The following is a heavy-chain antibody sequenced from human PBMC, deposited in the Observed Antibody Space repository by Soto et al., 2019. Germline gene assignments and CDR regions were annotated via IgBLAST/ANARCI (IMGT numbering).Heavy chain of an antibody. CDR3: VRARKVGGTSHFDY. D-gene: IGHD1-26*01. V-gene: IGHV3-72*01. J-gene: IGHJ4*02. CDR2: SRNKANSYTT. CDR1: GFTFCDHY. Sequence: GGSLRLSCVASGFTFCDHYMDWVRQDPGKGLQWVGRSRNKANSYTTQHAASVKGRFTISRDDLKNSLYLQMDSLKTEDTVVYYCVRARKVGGTSHFDYWGQGTLVTVSS.